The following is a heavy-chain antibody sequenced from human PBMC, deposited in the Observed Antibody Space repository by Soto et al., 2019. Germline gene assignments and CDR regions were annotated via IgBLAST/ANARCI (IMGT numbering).Heavy chain of an antibody. CDR1: GYTFTNHY. Sequence: QVQLVQSGAEVKKPGASVKVSCKASGYTFTNHYIHWVRQAPGQGPEWMGIITPSGGSTTESQKFPGIFTLTRDTSTSTVDIELSSLLSEDTSVFYCAIEVGIVTAPLLPFDPLGQGTLVTVSS. J-gene: IGHJ5*02. V-gene: IGHV1-46*01. CDR2: ITPSGGST. D-gene: IGHD2-21*02. CDR3: AIEVGIVTAPLLPFDP.